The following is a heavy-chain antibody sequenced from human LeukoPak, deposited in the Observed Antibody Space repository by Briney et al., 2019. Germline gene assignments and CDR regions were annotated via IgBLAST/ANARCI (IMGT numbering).Heavy chain of an antibody. V-gene: IGHV3-7*03. CDR1: GFTFSSYW. CDR2: IKQDGREK. J-gene: IGHJ3*02. CDR3: ARDTARWTGAFDI. Sequence: PGGSLRLSCVASGFTFSSYWMSWVRQAPGKGLEWVANIKQDGREKYYVDSVKGRFTISRDNAKKSLYLGMNSLRAEDKAVYYCARDTARWTGAFDIWGQGTMVTVSS.